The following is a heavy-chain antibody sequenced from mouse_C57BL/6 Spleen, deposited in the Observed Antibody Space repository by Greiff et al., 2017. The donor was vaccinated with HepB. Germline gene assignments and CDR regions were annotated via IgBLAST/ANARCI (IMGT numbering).Heavy chain of an antibody. D-gene: IGHD2-4*01. CDR3: ARLGDYDGAWFAY. CDR1: GSTFSDYG. V-gene: IGHV5-17*01. J-gene: IGHJ3*01. Sequence: DVMLVESGGGLVKPGGSLKLSCAASGSTFSDYGMHWVRQAPEKGLEWVAYISSGSSTIYYADTVKGRFTISRDNAKNTLFLQMTSLRSEDTAMYYCARLGDYDGAWFAYWGQGTLVTVSA. CDR2: ISSGSSTI.